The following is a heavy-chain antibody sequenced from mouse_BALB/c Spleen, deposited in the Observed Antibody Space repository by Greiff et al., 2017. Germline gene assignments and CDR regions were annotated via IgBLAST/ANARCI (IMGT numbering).Heavy chain of an antibody. CDR2: IWSGGST. V-gene: IGHV2-2*02. CDR1: GFSLTSYG. Sequence: QVQLQQSGPGLVQPSQSLSITCTVSGFSLTSYGVPWVRQSPGKGLEWLGVIWSGGSTDYNAAFISRLSISKDNSKSQVFFKMNSLQANDTAIYYCARIYYDYDEGGHYAMDYWGQGTSVTVSS. CDR3: ARIYYDYDEGGHYAMDY. J-gene: IGHJ4*01. D-gene: IGHD2-4*01.